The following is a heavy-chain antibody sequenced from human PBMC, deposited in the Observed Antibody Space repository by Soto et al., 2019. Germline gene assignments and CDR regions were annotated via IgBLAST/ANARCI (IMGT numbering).Heavy chain of an antibody. Sequence: EVQLVESGGGLVQPGKALRLSCAASGFTFSKYWIHWVRQAPGKGPVWVSYISSDGTTTDYADSVKGRFTIYRDNAKNTLYLQMDSLRAEDTAVYYCAIQDCTNDVCLEAAVTVGGALEYWGQGAQVTVSS. CDR1: GFTFSKYW. CDR3: AIQDCTNDVCLEAAVTVGGALEY. CDR2: ISSDGTTT. V-gene: IGHV3-74*01. J-gene: IGHJ4*02. D-gene: IGHD2-8*01.